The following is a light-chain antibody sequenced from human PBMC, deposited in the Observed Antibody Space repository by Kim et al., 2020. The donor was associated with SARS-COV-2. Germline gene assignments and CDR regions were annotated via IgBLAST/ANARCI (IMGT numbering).Light chain of an antibody. CDR2: SNN. Sequence: GQRVTISCSGSNSNDGNNHVYWYQQLPGTAPKLLIYSNNQRPSGVPDRFSGSKSGTSASLAIGGLRSEDEADYYCAAWDGSLSGWVFGGGTQLTVL. J-gene: IGLJ3*02. CDR3: AAWDGSLSGWV. V-gene: IGLV1-47*02. CDR1: NSNDGNNH.